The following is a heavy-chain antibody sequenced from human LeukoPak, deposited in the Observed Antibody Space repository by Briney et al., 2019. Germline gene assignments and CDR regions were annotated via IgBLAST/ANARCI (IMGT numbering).Heavy chain of an antibody. J-gene: IGHJ4*02. Sequence: EGSLRLSCAASGFTFSSHAMHWVRQAPGKGLEWVAVISYDGSNKHYADSVKGRFTISRDNSKNALYLQMNSLRTEDTAVYYCAKDRTSGSYYSPLDYRGQGTLVTVSS. D-gene: IGHD3-10*01. CDR2: ISYDGSNK. CDR1: GFTFSSHA. CDR3: AKDRTSGSYYSPLDY. V-gene: IGHV3-30-3*01.